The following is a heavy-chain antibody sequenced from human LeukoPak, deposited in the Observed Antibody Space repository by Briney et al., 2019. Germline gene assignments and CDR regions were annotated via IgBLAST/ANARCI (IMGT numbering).Heavy chain of an antibody. Sequence: GGSLRLSCATSGFTFSNAWMNWVRQAPGKGLEWVGRIRSNSDGGTIDYAAPVKGRFALSGDDSKNTLYLQMNSLQTEDTAVCYCATDFYDTTWGQGTLVTVSS. CDR2: IRSNSDGGTI. CDR3: ATDFYDTT. D-gene: IGHD3-22*01. CDR1: GFTFSNAW. V-gene: IGHV3-15*07. J-gene: IGHJ5*02.